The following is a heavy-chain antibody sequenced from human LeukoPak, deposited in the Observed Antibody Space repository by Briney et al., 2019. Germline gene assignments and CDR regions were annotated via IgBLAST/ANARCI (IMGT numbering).Heavy chain of an antibody. J-gene: IGHJ4*02. CDR3: ARVSSGWYGSLGY. V-gene: IGHV1-8*01. Sequence: ASVTVSCKASGYTFTSYDINWVRQATGQGLEWMGWMNPNSGNTGYAQKFQGRVTMTRNTSISTAYMELSSLRSEDTAVYYCARVSSGWYGSLGYWGQGTLVTVSS. CDR2: MNPNSGNT. D-gene: IGHD6-19*01. CDR1: GYTFTSYD.